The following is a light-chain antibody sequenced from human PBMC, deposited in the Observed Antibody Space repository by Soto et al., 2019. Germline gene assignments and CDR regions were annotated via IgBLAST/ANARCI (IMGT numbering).Light chain of an antibody. CDR2: TAS. Sequence: DIQMTQSPSSVSASVGDRVTITCRASHDISNYLAWYQQKPGKAPNLLIYTASSLQSGVPSKFSGSGSGTDFTLTISSLQPEDVATYYCQQTNSAPLTFCGGTKVEIK. CDR3: QQTNSAPLT. J-gene: IGKJ4*01. V-gene: IGKV1-12*01. CDR1: HDISNY.